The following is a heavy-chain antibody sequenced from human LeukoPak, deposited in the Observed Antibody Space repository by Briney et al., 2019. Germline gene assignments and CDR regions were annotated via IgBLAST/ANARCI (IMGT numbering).Heavy chain of an antibody. V-gene: IGHV3-7*01. J-gene: IGHJ6*03. CDR3: ARKGCSSISCLYYYYMDV. CDR2: IKQDGSEK. CDR1: GFTFSSYW. Sequence: GRSLRLSCVASGFTFSSYWMSWVRQAPGKGLEWVANIKQDGSEKYYVDSVKGRFTISRDNAKNSLYLQMNSLRAEDTAVYYCARKGCSSISCLYYYYMDVWGKGTTVTVSS. D-gene: IGHD2-2*01.